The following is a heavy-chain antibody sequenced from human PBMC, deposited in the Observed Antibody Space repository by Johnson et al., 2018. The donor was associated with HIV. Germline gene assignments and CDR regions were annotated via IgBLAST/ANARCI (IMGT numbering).Heavy chain of an antibody. Sequence: QVYLVESGGGVVQPGTSLTLSCAASGFPFRDSAMHWVRQAPGRGMEWLAVIIFDGVYKHHAESVRGRFTISRDNSKATLYLQMNSLRGEDTAVYYCARGPPPFARFGVAAKPNDAVDIWGQGTMVTVSS. D-gene: IGHD3-3*01. J-gene: IGHJ3*02. CDR3: ARGPPPFARFGVAAKPNDAVDI. CDR1: GFPFRDSA. V-gene: IGHV3-30-3*01. CDR2: IIFDGVYK.